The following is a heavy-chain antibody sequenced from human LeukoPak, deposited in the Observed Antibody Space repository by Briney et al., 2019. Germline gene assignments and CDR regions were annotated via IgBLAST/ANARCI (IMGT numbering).Heavy chain of an antibody. V-gene: IGHV1-8*03. CDR3: ARGRRKLELYYFDY. CDR1: GYTFTSYD. J-gene: IGHJ4*02. CDR2: MNPNSGNT. D-gene: IGHD1-7*01. Sequence: GASVKVSCKASGYTFTSYDINWVRQATGQGLEWMGWMNPNSGNTGYAQKFQGRVTITRNTSISTAYMELSSLRSEDTAVYYCARGRRKLELYYFDYWGQGTLVTVSS.